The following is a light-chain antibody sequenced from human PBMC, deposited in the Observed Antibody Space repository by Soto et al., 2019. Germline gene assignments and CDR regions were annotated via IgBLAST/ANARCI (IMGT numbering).Light chain of an antibody. V-gene: IGKV3D-20*01. J-gene: IGKJ4*02. Sequence: EIALTQSPATLSLSPGERATLSCGASQSVSSSYLAWYKQKPGLAPRLLIYDASSRATGIPDRFSGSGSGSVLALNIARLEPEEFGVYYCWPYGSSYLTFGGGTNVDIK. CDR1: QSVSSSY. CDR3: WPYGSSYLT. CDR2: DAS.